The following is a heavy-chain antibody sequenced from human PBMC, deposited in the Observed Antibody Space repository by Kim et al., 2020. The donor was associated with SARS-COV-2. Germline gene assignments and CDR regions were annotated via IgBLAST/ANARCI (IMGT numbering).Heavy chain of an antibody. J-gene: IGHJ4*02. CDR1: GFTFSGYG. D-gene: IGHD1-26*01. V-gene: IGHV3-23*01. CDR3: AKRLGPTTPNFDY. CDR2: ISDTGADR. Sequence: GGSLRLSCAASGFTFSGYGMSWVRQAPGKGLEWVSAISDTGADRYYANSVKGRFTISRDNSKNTLYLQMNSLRDEDTAVYYCAKRLGPTTPNFDYWGQGTLVAVSS.